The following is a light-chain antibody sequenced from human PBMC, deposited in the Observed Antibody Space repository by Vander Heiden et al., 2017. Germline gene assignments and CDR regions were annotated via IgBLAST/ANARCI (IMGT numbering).Light chain of an antibody. V-gene: IGLV5-39*01. CDR1: RGTNVATYR. J-gene: IGLJ2*01. CDR3: AIWYSNTVV. Sequence: QPVLTQPTSLSASPGGSARFTCTLRRGTNVATYRVYWYQQKPGSPPRYLLRYKSDSDKQQGSGVPSRFSGSNDASSNAGLLLISGLQSEDEADYYCAIWYSNTVVFGGGTKLTVL. CDR2: YKSDSDK.